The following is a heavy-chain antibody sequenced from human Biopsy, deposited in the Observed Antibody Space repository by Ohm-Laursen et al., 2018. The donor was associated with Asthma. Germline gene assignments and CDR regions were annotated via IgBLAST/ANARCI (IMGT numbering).Heavy chain of an antibody. V-gene: IGHV3-20*01. CDR3: ARDQAVTGLNDAFDT. D-gene: IGHD4-17*01. CDR1: GFTFDDYA. CDR2: SNWNGGST. Sequence: SLRLSCTASGFTFDDYAMSWVRQAPGKGLEWVSGSNWNGGSTGYADSVKGRFTISRDNAKNSLYLQMNSLRAEDTALYHCARDQAVTGLNDAFDTWGQGTMVTVSS. J-gene: IGHJ3*02.